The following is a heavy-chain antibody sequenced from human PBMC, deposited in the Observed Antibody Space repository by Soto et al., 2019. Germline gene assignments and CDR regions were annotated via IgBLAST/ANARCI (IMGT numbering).Heavy chain of an antibody. J-gene: IGHJ4*02. Sequence: GGSLRLSCAASGFTFSRYGMHWVRQAPGKGLEWVAVIWYDGTNKYYADSVKGRFTISGDNSKNTLYLQMNSLRAEDTAVYYCARDPSVFAGWEPLNYFDYWGQGTLVTVSS. D-gene: IGHD1-26*01. CDR3: ARDPSVFAGWEPLNYFDY. CDR1: GFTFSRYG. CDR2: IWYDGTNK. V-gene: IGHV3-33*01.